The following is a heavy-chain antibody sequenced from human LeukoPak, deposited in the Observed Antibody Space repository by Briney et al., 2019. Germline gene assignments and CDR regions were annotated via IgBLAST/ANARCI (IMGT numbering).Heavy chain of an antibody. J-gene: IGHJ3*02. Sequence: GASVKVSCKASGYTFTSYDINWVRQAPGQGLEWMGWMNPNSGNTGYAQKFQGRVTITRNTSISTAYMELSSLRSEDTAVYYCASLGSRRYCSGGSCYSDAFDIWGQGTMVTVSS. CDR3: ASLGSRRYCSGGSCYSDAFDI. V-gene: IGHV1-8*03. D-gene: IGHD2-15*01. CDR2: MNPNSGNT. CDR1: GYTFTSYD.